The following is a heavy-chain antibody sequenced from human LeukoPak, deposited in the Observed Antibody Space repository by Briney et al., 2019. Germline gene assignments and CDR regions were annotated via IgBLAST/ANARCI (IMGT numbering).Heavy chain of an antibody. CDR1: GGSISSGSYY. D-gene: IGHD4-17*01. J-gene: IGHJ3*02. CDR2: IYTSGSA. CDR3: AREDYANAFDI. Sequence: SQTLSLTCTVSGGSISSGSYYWSWIRQPAGKGLEWIGRIYTSGSANYNPSLKSRVTISVDTSKNQFSLKLSSVTAADTAVYYCAREDYANAFDIWGQGTMVTVSS. V-gene: IGHV4-61*02.